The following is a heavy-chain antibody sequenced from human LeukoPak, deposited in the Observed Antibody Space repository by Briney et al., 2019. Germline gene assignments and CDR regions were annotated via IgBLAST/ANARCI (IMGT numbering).Heavy chain of an antibody. Sequence: GGSLRLSCAASGFTFSSYVMSWVRQAPGKGLEWVSLMSGSGGSTYYADSVKGRFTISRDNSKNTLYLQMNSLRAEDTAIYYCVVITWDYWGQGTLVTVSS. CDR2: MSGSGGST. D-gene: IGHD3-22*01. J-gene: IGHJ4*02. CDR3: VVITWDY. V-gene: IGHV3-23*01. CDR1: GFTFSSYV.